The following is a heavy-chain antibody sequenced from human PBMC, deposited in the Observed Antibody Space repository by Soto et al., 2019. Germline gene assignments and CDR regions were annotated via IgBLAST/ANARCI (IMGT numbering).Heavy chain of an antibody. CDR1: GGTFSSYA. Sequence: SVKVSCKASGGTFSSYAISWVRQAPGQGLEWMGGIIPIFGTANYAQKFQGRVTITADESTSTAYMELSSLRSEDTAVYYCARGTHCRYSSSWYCFGYWGQGTLVTVSS. J-gene: IGHJ4*02. CDR3: ARGTHCRYSSSWYCFGY. CDR2: IIPIFGTA. V-gene: IGHV1-69*13. D-gene: IGHD6-13*01.